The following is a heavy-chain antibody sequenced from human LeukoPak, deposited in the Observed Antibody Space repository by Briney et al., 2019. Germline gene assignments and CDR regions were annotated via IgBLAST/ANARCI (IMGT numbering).Heavy chain of an antibody. D-gene: IGHD1-26*01. V-gene: IGHV5-51*01. CDR2: IYPGDSDT. Sequence: GESLKFSCQGSGSSFTSYWIGWVRQLPGKGLEWMGIIYPGDSDTRYSPSFQGQVTISADKSISTAYLQWSSLKASDTAMYYCARLVGATADYWGQGTLVTVSS. J-gene: IGHJ4*02. CDR1: GSSFTSYW. CDR3: ARLVGATADY.